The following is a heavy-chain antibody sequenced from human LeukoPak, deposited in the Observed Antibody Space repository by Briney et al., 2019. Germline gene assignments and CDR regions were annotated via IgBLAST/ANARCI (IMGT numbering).Heavy chain of an antibody. CDR1: GGTFSSYA. V-gene: IGHV1-69*05. CDR2: IIPIFGTA. Sequence: SVKVSCKASGGTFSSYAISWVLQAPGQGLEWMGRIIPIFGTANYAQKFQGRVTITTDESTSTAYMELSSLRSEDTAVYYCAREFSPRTYYYDSSGYLGYSGQGTLVTVSS. D-gene: IGHD3-22*01. CDR3: AREFSPRTYYYDSSGYLGY. J-gene: IGHJ4*02.